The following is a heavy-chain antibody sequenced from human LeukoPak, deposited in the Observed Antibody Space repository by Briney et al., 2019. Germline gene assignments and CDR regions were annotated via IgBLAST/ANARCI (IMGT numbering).Heavy chain of an antibody. D-gene: IGHD4-17*01. Sequence: ASVKVSCKASGYTFTSYGISWVRQAPGQGLEWMGWISAYNGNTNYAQKLQGRVTMTTDTSTSTAYMELRSLRSDDTAVYYCARVRSDYGDYGYFDYWRQGTLVTVSS. CDR3: ARVRSDYGDYGYFDY. CDR2: ISAYNGNT. V-gene: IGHV1-18*01. J-gene: IGHJ4*02. CDR1: GYTFTSYG.